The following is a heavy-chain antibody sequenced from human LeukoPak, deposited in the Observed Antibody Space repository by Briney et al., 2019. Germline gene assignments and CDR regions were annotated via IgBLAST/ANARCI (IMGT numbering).Heavy chain of an antibody. D-gene: IGHD3-3*01. J-gene: IGHJ4*02. Sequence: GGSLRLSCAAPGFTFSDYYMSWSRQAPGKGLEWVSYISTSGSTIYYADSVKGRFTISRDNAKNSLYLQMNSLRAEDTAVYYCAKGKRFLEWLLSSIDYWGQGTLVTVSS. CDR1: GFTFSDYY. V-gene: IGHV3-11*01. CDR3: AKGKRFLEWLLSSIDY. CDR2: ISTSGSTI.